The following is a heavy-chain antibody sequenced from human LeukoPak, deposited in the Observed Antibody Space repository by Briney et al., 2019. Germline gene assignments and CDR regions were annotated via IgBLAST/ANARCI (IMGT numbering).Heavy chain of an antibody. V-gene: IGHV4-59*01. Sequence: SETLSLTCTVSGVSISTYSWSWIRQPPGKGLEWIGYISYSGSTSYNPSLRSRVTISVDTSKNQFSLKLSSATAADTAVYYCATDGNFDLWGRGTLVTVSS. D-gene: IGHD1-26*01. CDR2: ISYSGST. CDR1: GVSISTYS. J-gene: IGHJ2*01. CDR3: ATDGNFDL.